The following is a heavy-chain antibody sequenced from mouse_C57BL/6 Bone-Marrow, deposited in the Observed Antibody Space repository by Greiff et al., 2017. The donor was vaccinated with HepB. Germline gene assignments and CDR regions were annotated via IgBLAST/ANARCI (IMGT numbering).Heavy chain of an antibody. J-gene: IGHJ2*01. Sequence: VQRVESGAELVRPGASVKLSCKASGYTFTDYYINWVKQRPGQGLEWIARIYPGSGNTYYNEKFKGKATLTAEKSSSTAYMHLSSLTSEDSAVYFCARSGLIYYYGSSYYFDYWGQGTTLTVSS. D-gene: IGHD1-1*01. V-gene: IGHV1-76*01. CDR2: IYPGSGNT. CDR1: GYTFTDYY. CDR3: ARSGLIYYYGSSYYFDY.